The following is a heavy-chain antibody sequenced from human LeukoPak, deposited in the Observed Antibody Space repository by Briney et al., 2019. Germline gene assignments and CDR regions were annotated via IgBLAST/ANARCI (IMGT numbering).Heavy chain of an antibody. Sequence: ASVKVSCKVSGYTLTELSMHWVRQAPGKGLEWMGGFDPEDPEDGEAIYAQKFQGRVTMTEDTSTDTAYMELSSLRSEDTAVYYCTTGKIYCSSCSDDYWGQGTLVTVSS. V-gene: IGHV1-24*01. CDR3: TTGKIYCSSCSDDY. D-gene: IGHD6-13*01. J-gene: IGHJ4*02. CDR2: FDPEDPEDGEA. CDR1: GYTLTELS.